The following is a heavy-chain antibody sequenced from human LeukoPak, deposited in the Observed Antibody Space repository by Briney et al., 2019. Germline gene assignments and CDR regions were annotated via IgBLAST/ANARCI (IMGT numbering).Heavy chain of an antibody. CDR1: GYSISSGYY. CDR2: IYHSGST. J-gene: IGHJ4*02. Sequence: SETLSLTCAVSGYSISSGYYWGWIRQPPGKGLEWIGSIYHSGSTYYNPSLKSRVTISVDTSKNQFSLKLSSVTAADTAVYYCASQGGTYYYDSSGYYHDYWGQGTLVTVSS. V-gene: IGHV4-38-2*01. CDR3: ASQGGTYYYDSSGYYHDY. D-gene: IGHD3-22*01.